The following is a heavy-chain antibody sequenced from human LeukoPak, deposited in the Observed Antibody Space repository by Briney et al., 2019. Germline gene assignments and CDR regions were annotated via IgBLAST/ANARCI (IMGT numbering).Heavy chain of an antibody. CDR1: GYTFSNFD. CDR3: AELGITMIGGV. J-gene: IGHJ6*04. V-gene: IGHV3-48*04. CDR2: ISRSSATV. D-gene: IGHD3-10*02. Sequence: GSLRLSCSVSGYTFSNFDMNWVRQTPGKGLEWVSYISRSSATVYYAGSVQGRFTISRDNAKNSLYLQMNSLRAEDTAVYYCAELGITMIGGVWGKGTTVTISS.